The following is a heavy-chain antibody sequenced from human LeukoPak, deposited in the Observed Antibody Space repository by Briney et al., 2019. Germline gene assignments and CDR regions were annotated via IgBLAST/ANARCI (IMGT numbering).Heavy chain of an antibody. V-gene: IGHV1-2*02. J-gene: IGHJ5*02. CDR3: ASVRRTGFDP. CDR1: GYSLTDNY. CDR2: INPYNGGT. Sequence: EASVKVSCKASGYSLTDNYIHWVRQAPGQGLEWMGSINPYNGGTTYAQKFQGRVTMTRDTSISTAYMELSRLRSDDTAVYYCASVRRTGFDPWGQGTLVTVSS. D-gene: IGHD3-10*02.